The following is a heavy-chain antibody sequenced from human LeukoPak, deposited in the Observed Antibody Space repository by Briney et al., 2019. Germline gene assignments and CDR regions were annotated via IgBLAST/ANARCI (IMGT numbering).Heavy chain of an antibody. CDR2: IIPILGTA. J-gene: IGHJ4*02. V-gene: IGHV1-69*13. CDR3: ARGLLDSSSPRPFDY. Sequence: ASVKVSCKASGGTFSSYAISWVRQAPGQGLEWMGGIIPILGTANYAQKFQGRVTITADGSTSTAYMELNSLRSEDTAMYYCARGLLDSSSPRPFDYWGQGTLVTVSS. D-gene: IGHD6-6*01. CDR1: GGTFSSYA.